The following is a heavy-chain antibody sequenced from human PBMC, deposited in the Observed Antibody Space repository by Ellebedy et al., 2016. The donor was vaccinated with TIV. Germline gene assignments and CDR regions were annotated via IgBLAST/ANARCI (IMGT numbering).Heavy chain of an antibody. J-gene: IGHJ2*01. CDR3: ARDHNDILTGYEMWWYFDL. Sequence: PGGSLRLSCAASGFTFDDYAMHWVRQAPGKGLEWVSLISGDGGSTYYADSVKGRFTISRDNSKNTLYMQMNSLRAEDTAVYYCARDHNDILTGYEMWWYFDLWGRGTLVTVSS. D-gene: IGHD3-9*01. CDR2: ISGDGGST. CDR1: GFTFDDYA. V-gene: IGHV3-43*02.